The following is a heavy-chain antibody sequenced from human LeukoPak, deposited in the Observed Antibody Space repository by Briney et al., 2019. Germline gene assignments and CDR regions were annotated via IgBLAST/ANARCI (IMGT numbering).Heavy chain of an antibody. CDR2: FIPILRTP. CDR1: GGTVSSFA. J-gene: IGHJ3*02. CDR3: ATPSRGHAFDI. D-gene: IGHD3-10*01. Sequence: SMKVSCKTSGGTVSSFALSWMRQAPGQGPEWMGGFIPILRTPKDAQKFQGRVTITTDESTDTLYMELSGLRVEDTAVYYCATPSRGHAFDIWGQGTMVTV. V-gene: IGHV1-69*05.